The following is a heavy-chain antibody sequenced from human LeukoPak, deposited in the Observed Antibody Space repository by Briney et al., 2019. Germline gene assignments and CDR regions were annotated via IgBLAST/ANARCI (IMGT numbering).Heavy chain of an antibody. D-gene: IGHD1-26*01. CDR1: GGSISGPNW. CDR2: ISLAGQT. J-gene: IGHJ4*02. V-gene: IGHV4-4*02. CDR3: SRESGPFCPFGY. Sequence: SGTLSLTCGVSGGSISGPNWWSWVRKPPGQGLEWIGEISLAGQTNYNPSLNDRVTMSLDKSSNHLSLHLTSVTAPDTATYFCSRESGPFCPFGYWGQGTLVIVSS.